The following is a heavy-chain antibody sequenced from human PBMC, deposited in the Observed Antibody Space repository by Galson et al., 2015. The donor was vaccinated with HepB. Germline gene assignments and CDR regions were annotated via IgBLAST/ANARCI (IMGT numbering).Heavy chain of an antibody. CDR3: ARIYRGLVHYGMDV. Sequence: SVKVSCKASGYIFSGYYMHWVRQAPGQGLEWMGWINPNSGGTNYARKFQGRLTMTRDTSIRTAFMELSRLRSDDTAVYFCARIYRGLVHYGMDVWGQGTTVTVS. CDR1: GYIFSGYY. CDR2: INPNSGGT. D-gene: IGHD3-10*01. J-gene: IGHJ6*02. V-gene: IGHV1-2*02.